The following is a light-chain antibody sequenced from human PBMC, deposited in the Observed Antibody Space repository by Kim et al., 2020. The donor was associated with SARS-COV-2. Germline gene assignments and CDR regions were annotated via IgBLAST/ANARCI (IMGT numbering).Light chain of an antibody. V-gene: IGKV1-5*02. CDR3: QQYNSYSLT. J-gene: IGKJ2*01. CDR2: DAS. Sequence: SASVGARVSIICRASQSISSWLAWYQQKPGKAPKLLIYDASSLESGVPSRFSGSGSGTEFTLTISSLQPDDFATYYCQQYNSYSLTFGQGTKLEI. CDR1: QSISSW.